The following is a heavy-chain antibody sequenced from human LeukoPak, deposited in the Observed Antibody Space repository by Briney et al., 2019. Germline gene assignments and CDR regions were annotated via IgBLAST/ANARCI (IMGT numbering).Heavy chain of an antibody. CDR3: TTGMANDYAGNDY. CDR1: GYLLSELS. J-gene: IGHJ4*02. CDR2: FAREVDDT. Sequence: ASVRVSCKVSGYLLSELSIHWVRQTAGKGLEWMAGFAREVDDTIYSENFQGRVTKTEDTSTDTAYMELSSLTFDDTAVYYCTTGMANDYAGNDYWGQGTLVTVSS. V-gene: IGHV1-24*01. D-gene: IGHD4-23*01.